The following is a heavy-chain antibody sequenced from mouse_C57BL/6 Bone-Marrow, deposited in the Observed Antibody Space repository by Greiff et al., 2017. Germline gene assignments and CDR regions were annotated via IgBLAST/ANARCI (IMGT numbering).Heavy chain of an antibody. Sequence: EVKLMESGGGLVKPGGSLKLSCAASGFTFSSYAMSWVRQTPEKRLEWVATISDGGSYTYYPDNVKGRFTISRDNAKNNLYLQMSHLKSEDTAMYYFAWLLPFAYWGQGTLVTVSA. J-gene: IGHJ3*01. CDR2: ISDGGSYT. CDR3: AWLLPFAY. D-gene: IGHD2-3*01. CDR1: GFTFSSYA. V-gene: IGHV5-4*03.